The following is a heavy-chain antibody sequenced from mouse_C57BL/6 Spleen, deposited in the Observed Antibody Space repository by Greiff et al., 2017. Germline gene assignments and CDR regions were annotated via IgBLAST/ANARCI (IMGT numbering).Heavy chain of an antibody. CDR3: ARWYYDGSLAY. V-gene: IGHV1-9*01. CDR1: GYTFTGYW. Sequence: VQLQQSGAELMKPGASVKLSCKATGYTFTGYWIEWVKQRPGHGLEWIGEILPGSGSTNYNQKFKGKATFTADQSSNTAYMQLSSLTSEDSAIYYCARWYYDGSLAYWGQGTLVTVSA. J-gene: IGHJ3*01. D-gene: IGHD1-1*01. CDR2: ILPGSGST.